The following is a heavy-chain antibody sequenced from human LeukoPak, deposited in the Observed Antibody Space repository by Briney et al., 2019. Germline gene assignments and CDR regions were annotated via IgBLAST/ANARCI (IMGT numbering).Heavy chain of an antibody. Sequence: GGSLRLSCAASGFTFSSYSMNWVRQAPGKGLEWVSSISSSSSYIYYADSVKGRFTISRDNAKNSLYLQMNSLRAEDTAVYYCARDSRPVDYDFWGGYLVATLSYYMDVWGKGTTVTVSS. CDR3: ARDSRPVDYDFWGGYLVATLSYYMDV. CDR1: GFTFSSYS. D-gene: IGHD3-3*01. V-gene: IGHV3-21*01. J-gene: IGHJ6*03. CDR2: ISSSSSYI.